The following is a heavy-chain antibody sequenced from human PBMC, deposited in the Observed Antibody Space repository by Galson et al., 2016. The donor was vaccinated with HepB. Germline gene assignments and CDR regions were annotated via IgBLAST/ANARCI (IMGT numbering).Heavy chain of an antibody. CDR2: IYYSGST. CDR1: GGSISSSAYT. J-gene: IGHJ4*02. D-gene: IGHD2-15*01. V-gene: IGHV4-39*01. CDR3: GGILGTFDY. Sequence: SETLSLTCTVSGGSISSSAYTWGWVRQPPGKGLEWIGNIYYSGSTYYNPSLKSRVTISVDASKSQFSLKLNSVIAADTAVYFCGGILGTFDYWGQGTLVTVSS.